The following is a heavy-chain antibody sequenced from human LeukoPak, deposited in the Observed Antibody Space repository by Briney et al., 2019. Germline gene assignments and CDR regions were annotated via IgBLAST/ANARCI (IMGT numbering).Heavy chain of an antibody. CDR1: GGTLSSYA. CDR3: ARREKANTQYGSFDY. J-gene: IGHJ4*02. Sequence: LVKVSCKASGGTLSSYAISWVRQAPGQGLEWMGGIIPIFGTANYAQKFQGRVTITADESTSTAYMELSSLRSEDTAVYYCARREKANTQYGSFDYWGQGTLVTVSS. V-gene: IGHV1-69*13. D-gene: IGHD5-24*01. CDR2: IIPIFGTA.